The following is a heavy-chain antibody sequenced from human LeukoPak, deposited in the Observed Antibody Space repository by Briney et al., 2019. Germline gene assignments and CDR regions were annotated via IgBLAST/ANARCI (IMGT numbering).Heavy chain of an antibody. Sequence: GGSLRLSCAASGFTFSDHYMTWIRQAPGKGLEWVSYISTSGGTINYADSVKGRSTVSRDNAKNSLFLQMNSLRAEDTAVYYCARTARLLDYWGQGTLVTVSS. CDR1: GFTFSDHY. CDR2: ISTSGGTI. V-gene: IGHV3-11*01. J-gene: IGHJ4*02. CDR3: ARTARLLDY. D-gene: IGHD2-21*02.